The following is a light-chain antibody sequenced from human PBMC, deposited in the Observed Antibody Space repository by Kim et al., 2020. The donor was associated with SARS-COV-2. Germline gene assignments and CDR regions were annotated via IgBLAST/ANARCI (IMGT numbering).Light chain of an antibody. Sequence: LGERATINCKSSQSVLYSSNNKNFLAWYQQKPGQPPKLLIYWASTRESGVPDRFSGSGSGTDFALTISSLQAEDVAVYYCQHWWAFGQGTKVDIK. CDR3: QHWWA. CDR1: QSVLYSSNNKNF. J-gene: IGKJ1*01. V-gene: IGKV4-1*01. CDR2: WAS.